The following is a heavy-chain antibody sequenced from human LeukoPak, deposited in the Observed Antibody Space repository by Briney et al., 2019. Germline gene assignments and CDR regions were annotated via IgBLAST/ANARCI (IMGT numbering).Heavy chain of an antibody. J-gene: IGHJ3*02. V-gene: IGHV4-31*03. CDR3: ALRAYGSGSSDAFDI. CDR2: IYYSGST. Sequence: SETLSLTCTVSGGSISSGGYYWSWIRQHPGKGLEWIGYIYYSGSTYYNPSLKCRVTISVDTSKNQFSLKLSSVTAADTAVYYCALRAYGSGSSDAFDIWGQGTMVTVSS. CDR1: GGSISSGGYY. D-gene: IGHD3-10*01.